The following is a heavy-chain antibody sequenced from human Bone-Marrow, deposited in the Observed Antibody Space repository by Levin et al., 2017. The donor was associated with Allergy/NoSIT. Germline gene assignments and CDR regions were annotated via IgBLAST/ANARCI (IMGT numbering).Heavy chain of an antibody. CDR1: GFSFSDSG. V-gene: IGHV3-33*01. D-gene: IGHD5-12*01. CDR2: IWYDGNTT. CDR3: ARGCGYAAREFEY. Sequence: GGSLRLSCVASGFSFSDSGMHWVRQAPGKGLEWVALIWYDGNTTNYADSVRGRFTISRDNSKNTLHLQMNNLRVEDTAVYYCARGCGYAAREFEYWGQGTLVTVSA. J-gene: IGHJ4*02.